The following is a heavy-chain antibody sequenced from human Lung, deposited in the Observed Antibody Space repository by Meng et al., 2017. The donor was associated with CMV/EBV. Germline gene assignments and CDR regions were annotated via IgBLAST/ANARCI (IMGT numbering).Heavy chain of an antibody. D-gene: IGHD5-24*01. CDR1: GASVSSGSYY. V-gene: IGHV4-61*01. CDR2: FFNTGRT. Sequence: LSLPCTVSGASVSSGSYYWSWFRQPPGRGLEWIGYFFNTGRTNYNPSLKSRVTISVDTSTNQFSLRLSSVTTADTAVYYCTRNYDRWGQGTLVTVSS. J-gene: IGHJ5*02. CDR3: TRNYDR.